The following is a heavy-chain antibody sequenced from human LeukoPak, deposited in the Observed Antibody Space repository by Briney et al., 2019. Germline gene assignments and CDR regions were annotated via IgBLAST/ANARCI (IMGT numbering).Heavy chain of an antibody. CDR1: GFTFSSYG. CDR3: AKAELYSSSSDYFDY. D-gene: IGHD6-6*01. V-gene: IGHV3-30*02. Sequence: GGSLRLSCAASGFTFSSYGMHWVRQAPGKGLEWVAFIRYDGSNKYYADSVKGRFTISRDNSKNTLYLQMNSLRAEDTAVYYCAKAELYSSSSDYFDYWGQGTLVTVSS. CDR2: IRYDGSNK. J-gene: IGHJ4*02.